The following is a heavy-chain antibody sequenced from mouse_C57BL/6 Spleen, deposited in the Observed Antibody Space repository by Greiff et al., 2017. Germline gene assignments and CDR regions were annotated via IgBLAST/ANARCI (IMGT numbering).Heavy chain of an antibody. D-gene: IGHD2-4*01. CDR1: GFTFSDYG. V-gene: IGHV5-17*01. Sequence: EVQLVESGGGLVKPGGSLKLSCGASGFTFSDYGMHWVRQAPEKGLEWVAYISSGSSTIYYADTVKGRFTISRDNAKNTLFLQMTSLRSEDTAMYYCARTRGDYGDAMDYWGQGTSVTVSS. J-gene: IGHJ4*01. CDR3: ARTRGDYGDAMDY. CDR2: ISSGSSTI.